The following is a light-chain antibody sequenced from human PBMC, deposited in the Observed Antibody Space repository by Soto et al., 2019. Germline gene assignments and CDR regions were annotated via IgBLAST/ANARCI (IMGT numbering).Light chain of an antibody. J-gene: IGKJ1*01. Sequence: EIVLTQSPGTLSLSPGERVTLSCWARQSLDKNNLVWYQQKPGQSPRLLIYGASRRATGIPDRFSGSGSGTDFTLTISRLEAEDFAVYFCHHYANSIWTFGQGTKVEIK. CDR3: HHYANSIWT. CDR2: GAS. V-gene: IGKV3-20*01. CDR1: QSLDKNN.